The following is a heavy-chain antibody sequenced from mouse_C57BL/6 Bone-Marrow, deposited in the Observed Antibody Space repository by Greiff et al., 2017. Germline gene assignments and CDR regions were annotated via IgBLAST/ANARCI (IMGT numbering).Heavy chain of an antibody. Sequence: EVQLQQSGAELVRPGASVKLSCTASGFNIKDDYMHWVKQRPEQGLEWIGWIDPENGDTEYASKFQGKATITADTSSNTTYRQLISLTSEDTAVYYFTLLWSTTGYFDVWGTGTTVTVSS. J-gene: IGHJ1*03. CDR3: TLLWSTTGYFDV. CDR1: GFNIKDDY. V-gene: IGHV14-4*01. D-gene: IGHD1-1*02. CDR2: IDPENGDT.